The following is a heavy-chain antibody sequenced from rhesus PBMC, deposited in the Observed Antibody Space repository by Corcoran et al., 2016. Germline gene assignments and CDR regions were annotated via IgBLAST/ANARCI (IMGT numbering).Heavy chain of an antibody. CDR2: SSDSGST. V-gene: IGHV4-122*01. D-gene: IGHD1-1*01. CDR3: ARLPAQYGLDS. J-gene: IGHJ6*01. Sequence: QVHLQESGPGLVKPSVTLSLTCAVSGGSISRSYYYWSWIRPAPGKGLEWTGYSSDSGSTSYNPSLKSRVTISRDTSKNQFSLKLSSVTAADTAVYYCARLPAQYGLDSWGQGVVVTVSS. CDR1: GGSISRSYYY.